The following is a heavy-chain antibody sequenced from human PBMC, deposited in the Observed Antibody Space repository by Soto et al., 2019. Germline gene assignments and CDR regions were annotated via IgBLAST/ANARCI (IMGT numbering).Heavy chain of an antibody. CDR1: GYTFTSYS. J-gene: IGHJ4*02. CDR3: ATDPYCSSASCPDY. CDR2: INPIGGST. D-gene: IGHD2-2*01. V-gene: IGHV1-46*01. Sequence: ASVKVSCKASGYTFTSYSMHWVRQAPGQGLEWVGIINPIGGSTNYAQNFQGRVSMTRDTSTSTVYMELSSLRSEDTAVYYCATDPYCSSASCPDYWGQGTLVTVSS.